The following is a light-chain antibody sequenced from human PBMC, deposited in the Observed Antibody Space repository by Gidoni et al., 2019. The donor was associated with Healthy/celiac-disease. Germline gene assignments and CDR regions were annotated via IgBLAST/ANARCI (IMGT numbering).Light chain of an antibody. CDR3: QAWESSTASYV. CDR2: QDS. CDR1: KLGDKY. Sequence: SYELTQPPSVSVSPGQPASITCSGDKLGDKYACWYQQKPGQSPVLVIYQDSTRPSGIPERFSGSNSGNTDNLTISGTQAMDEAEYYWQAWESSTASYVFGTGTKVTVL. V-gene: IGLV3-1*01. J-gene: IGLJ1*01.